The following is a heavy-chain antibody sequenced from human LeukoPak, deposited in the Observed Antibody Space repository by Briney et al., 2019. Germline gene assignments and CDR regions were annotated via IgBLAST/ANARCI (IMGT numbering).Heavy chain of an antibody. CDR1: GGTISSGSYY. D-gene: IGHD1-26*01. CDR2: LYTSGST. J-gene: IGHJ4*02. V-gene: IGHV4-61*02. Sequence: SQTLSLTCTVSGGTISSGSYYWRWLRQPAGRGLEWIGRLYTSGSTNYNPSLKRRVTISVDTSKIQFSLKLSSVTAADTAVYYCARRSGSYRGFDYWGQGTLVTVSS. CDR3: ARRSGSYRGFDY.